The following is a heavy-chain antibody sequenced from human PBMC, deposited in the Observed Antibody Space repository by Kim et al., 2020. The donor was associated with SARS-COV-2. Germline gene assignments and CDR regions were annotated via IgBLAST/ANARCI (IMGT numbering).Heavy chain of an antibody. CDR3: ASALGH. V-gene: IGHV4-4*07. D-gene: IGHD3-16*02. J-gene: IGHJ4*02. CDR2: YTSGHS. Sequence: YTSGHSNYYPSLQSRVTMSVDMAKSQFSLKLSSVTAADTAVYYCASALGHWGQGTLVTVSS.